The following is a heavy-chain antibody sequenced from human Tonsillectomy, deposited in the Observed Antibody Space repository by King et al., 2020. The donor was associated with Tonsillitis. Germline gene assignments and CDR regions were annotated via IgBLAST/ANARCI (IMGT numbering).Heavy chain of an antibody. CDR3: ARDRRGGMYTKYYDILTGYRGMDV. CDR2: INPSGGST. CDR1: GYTFTCYY. D-gene: IGHD3-9*01. J-gene: IGHJ6*02. Sequence: VQLVESGAEVKKPGASVKVSCKASGYTFTCYYMHWVRQAPGQGLEWMGIINPSGGSTSYAQKFQGRVTMTRDTSTSTVYMELSSLRSEDTAVYYCARDRRGGMYTKYYDILTGYRGMDVWGQGTTVTVSS. V-gene: IGHV1-46*01.